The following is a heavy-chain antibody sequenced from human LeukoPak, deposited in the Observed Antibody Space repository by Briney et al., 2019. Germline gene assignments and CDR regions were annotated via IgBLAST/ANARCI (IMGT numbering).Heavy chain of an antibody. CDR3: AKDRAVVAATSLIY. J-gene: IGHJ4*02. CDR2: ISGSGGST. CDR1: GFTFSSYG. Sequence: GGSLRLSCAASGFTFSSYGMHWVRQAPGKGLEWVSAISGSGGSTYYADSVKGRFTISRDNSKNTLYLQMNSLRAEDTAVYYCAKDRAVVAATSLIYWGQGTLVTVSS. D-gene: IGHD2-15*01. V-gene: IGHV3-23*01.